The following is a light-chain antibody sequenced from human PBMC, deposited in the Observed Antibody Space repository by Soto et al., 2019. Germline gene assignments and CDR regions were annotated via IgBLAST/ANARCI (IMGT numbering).Light chain of an antibody. Sequence: EIVVTQSPGTLSLSPGERATLSCRASQSVSRNYLAWYQQKPGQAPRLLIYGAYNRATGIPDRFSGSGSGTDFTLTINRLEPEDFAGYHCQQYGSLPFTFGQGTKLDIK. V-gene: IGKV3-20*01. J-gene: IGKJ2*01. CDR3: QQYGSLPFT. CDR2: GAY. CDR1: QSVSRNY.